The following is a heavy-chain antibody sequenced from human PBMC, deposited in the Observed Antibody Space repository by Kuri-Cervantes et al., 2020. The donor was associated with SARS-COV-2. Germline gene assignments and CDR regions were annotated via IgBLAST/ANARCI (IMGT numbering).Heavy chain of an antibody. Sequence: SLNCSVSGGSISSGSYYCTWIRQPAGKGLEWIGHIYTSGGTNYNPSLKSRVTISVDTSKNQFSLRLTSVTAADTGLYFCARGRTTDLDSWGQGTLVTVSS. V-gene: IGHV4-61*09. J-gene: IGHJ4*02. CDR1: GGSISSGSYY. CDR2: IYTSGGT. D-gene: IGHD4-17*01. CDR3: ARGRTTDLDS.